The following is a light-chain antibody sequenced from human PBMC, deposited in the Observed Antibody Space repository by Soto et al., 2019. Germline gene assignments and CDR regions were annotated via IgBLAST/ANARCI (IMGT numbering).Light chain of an antibody. V-gene: IGKV3-20*01. J-gene: IGKJ3*01. CDR1: QSVSSNN. CDR3: QQYGSSPRVT. CDR2: DAS. Sequence: EIVVTHSXATVSVXXXXRXSLXXXPRQSVSSNNLGWYQKKPGQAPRLLLYDASNRATGVPARFSGSRSGTDFTLTISDLEPADFAVYYCQQYGSSPRVTFGPGTKVDIK.